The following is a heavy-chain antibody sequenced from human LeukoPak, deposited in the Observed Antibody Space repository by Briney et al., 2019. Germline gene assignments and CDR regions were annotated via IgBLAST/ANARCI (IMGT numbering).Heavy chain of an antibody. CDR2: ISYDGSNK. CDR1: GFTFSSYG. J-gene: IGHJ6*03. D-gene: IGHD3-10*01. V-gene: IGHV3-30*18. Sequence: TGGSLRLSCAASGFTFSSYGMHWVRQAPGKGLEWVAVISYDGSNKYYADSVKGRFTISRDNSKNTLYLQMNSLRAEDTAVYYCAKDSLWFGELYAYMDVWGKGTTVTVSS. CDR3: AKDSLWFGELYAYMDV.